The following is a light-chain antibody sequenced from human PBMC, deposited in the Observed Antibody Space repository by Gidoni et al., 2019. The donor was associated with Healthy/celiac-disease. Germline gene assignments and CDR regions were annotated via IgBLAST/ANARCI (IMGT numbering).Light chain of an antibody. Sequence: EIVLTQSPGTLSLSPGERAPLSCRASQSVSSSYLAWYQQKPGQAPRLLIYCASSRATGLPDRFSGSGSGTDFTLTISRLEPEDFAVYYCQQYGSSHRTFGQGTKVEIK. V-gene: IGKV3-20*01. CDR1: QSVSSSY. CDR3: QQYGSSHRT. CDR2: CAS. J-gene: IGKJ1*01.